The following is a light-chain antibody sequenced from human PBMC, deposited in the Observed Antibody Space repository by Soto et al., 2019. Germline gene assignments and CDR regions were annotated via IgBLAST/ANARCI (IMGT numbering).Light chain of an antibody. CDR3: QQSYSTPPIT. V-gene: IGKV1-39*01. CDR2: AAS. CDR1: QSISSY. J-gene: IGKJ5*01. Sequence: DIQMTQSPSSLSASVGDRVTITCRARQSISSYLNWYQQKPGKAPKLLIYAASSLQSGVPSRFSGSGCGTEFFLPISSLQTHDFVAYYCQQSYSTPPITFGQGTRLEIK.